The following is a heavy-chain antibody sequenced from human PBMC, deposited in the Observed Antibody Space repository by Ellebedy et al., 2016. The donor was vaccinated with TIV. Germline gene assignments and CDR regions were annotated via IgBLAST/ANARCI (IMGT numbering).Heavy chain of an antibody. V-gene: IGHV3-74*01. D-gene: IGHD6-19*01. Sequence: GESLKISCAASGFSFSDHYMDWVRQAPGKGLVWLSRINRDGSSANYADSVKGRFSISRDNSKNTLYVQMNRLRAEDTAVYYCARGGRDQWLIDYWGQGTLVTVSS. CDR2: INRDGSSA. CDR3: ARGGRDQWLIDY. CDR1: GFSFSDHY. J-gene: IGHJ4*02.